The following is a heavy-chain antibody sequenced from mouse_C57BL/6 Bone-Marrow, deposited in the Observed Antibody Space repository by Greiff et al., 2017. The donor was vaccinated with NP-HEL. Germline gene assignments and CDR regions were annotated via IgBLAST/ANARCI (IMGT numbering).Heavy chain of an antibody. J-gene: IGHJ3*01. CDR1: GYTFTSYG. V-gene: IGHV1-81*01. CDR3: VRKRGPVAY. Sequence: QVQLQQSGAELARPGASVKLSCKASGYTFTSYGISWVKQRTGQGLEWIGEIYPRSGNTYYNEKFKGKATLTADKSSSTAYMELRSLTSEDAAVYFCVRKRGPVAYWGKGTLVTVSA. CDR2: IYPRSGNT.